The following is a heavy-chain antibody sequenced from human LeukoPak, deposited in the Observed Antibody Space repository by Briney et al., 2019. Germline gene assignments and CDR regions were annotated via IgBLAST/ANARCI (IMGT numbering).Heavy chain of an antibody. D-gene: IGHD3-3*01. Sequence: PGGSLRLSCAASGITFGNNWMHWVRQGPGKGLVWISRINSDGGGAIYADSVKGRFTVSRDNAKNTLYLQMNSLRAEDTAVYYCARDRFKLRFFDLWGQGTLVTVSS. CDR1: GITFGNNW. CDR3: ARDRFKLRFFDL. J-gene: IGHJ4*02. CDR2: INSDGGGA. V-gene: IGHV3-74*01.